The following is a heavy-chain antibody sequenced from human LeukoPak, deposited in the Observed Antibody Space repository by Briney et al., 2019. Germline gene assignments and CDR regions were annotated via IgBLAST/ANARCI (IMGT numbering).Heavy chain of an antibody. CDR1: GGSFSGYY. Sequence: SETLSLTCAVYGGSFSGYYWSWIRQPPGKGLEWIGEINHSGSTNYNPSLKSRVTISVDTSKNQFSLKLSSVTAADTAVYYCARKGYCSSTSCREAGIYYYYYMDVWDKGTTVTVSS. CDR3: ARKGYCSSTSCREAGIYYYYYMDV. CDR2: INHSGST. V-gene: IGHV4-34*01. D-gene: IGHD2-2*01. J-gene: IGHJ6*03.